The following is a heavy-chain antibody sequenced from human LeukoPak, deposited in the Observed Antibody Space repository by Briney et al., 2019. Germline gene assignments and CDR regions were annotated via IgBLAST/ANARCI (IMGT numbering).Heavy chain of an antibody. Sequence: ASVKVSCKASGYTFTRYYIHWVRQAPGQGLEWMGIINPSVGSANYAQKFQGRVTMTRDTSTSTVYMELSSLRSEDTAVYCCARDVSHGSGGYRNQAFDYWGQGTLVTVSS. V-gene: IGHV1-46*01. D-gene: IGHD3-10*01. J-gene: IGHJ4*02. CDR1: GYTFTRYY. CDR2: INPSVGSA. CDR3: ARDVSHGSGGYRNQAFDY.